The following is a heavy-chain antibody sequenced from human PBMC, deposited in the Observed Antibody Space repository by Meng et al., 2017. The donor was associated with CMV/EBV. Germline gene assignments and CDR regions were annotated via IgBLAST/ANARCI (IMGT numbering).Heavy chain of an antibody. CDR3: ARAQGKGYSSGWLYFDY. Sequence: GESLKISCAASGFTVSSNYMSWVRQAPGKGLEWVSVIYSGGSTYYADSVKGRFTISRDNSKNTLYLQMNSLRAEDTAVYYCARAQGKGYSSGWLYFDYWGQGTLVTVS. J-gene: IGHJ4*02. CDR2: IYSGGST. D-gene: IGHD6-19*01. V-gene: IGHV3-53*01. CDR1: GFTVSSNY.